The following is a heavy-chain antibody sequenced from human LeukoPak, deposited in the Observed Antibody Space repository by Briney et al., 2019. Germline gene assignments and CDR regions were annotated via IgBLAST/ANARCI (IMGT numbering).Heavy chain of an antibody. CDR1: GGSISSSSYY. D-gene: IGHD2-2*01. Sequence: SETLSLTCTVSGGSISSSSYYWGWIRQPPGKGLEWIGSIYYSGSTYYNPSLKSRVTISVDTSKNQFSLKLSSVTAADTAVYYCAREGQWDIVVVPAALGGWFDPWGQGTLVTVSS. V-gene: IGHV4-39*07. J-gene: IGHJ5*02. CDR2: IYYSGST. CDR3: AREGQWDIVVVPAALGGWFDP.